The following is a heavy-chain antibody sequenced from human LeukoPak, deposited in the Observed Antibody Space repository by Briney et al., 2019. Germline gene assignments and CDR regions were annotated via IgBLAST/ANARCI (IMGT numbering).Heavy chain of an antibody. CDR3: ARSGDTAMVIY. J-gene: IGHJ4*02. D-gene: IGHD5-18*01. CDR2: IYYSGST. CDR1: GGSISSSSYY. V-gene: IGHV4-39*07. Sequence: SSETLSLTCTVSGGSISSSSYYWGWIRQPPGKGLEWIGSIYYSGSTYYNPSLKSRVTISVDTSKNQFSLKLSSVTAADTAVYYCARSGDTAMVIYWGQGTLVTVSS.